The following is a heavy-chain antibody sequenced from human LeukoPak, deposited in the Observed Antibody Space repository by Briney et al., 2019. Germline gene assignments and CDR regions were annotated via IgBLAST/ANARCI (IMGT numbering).Heavy chain of an antibody. V-gene: IGHV3-11*04. D-gene: IGHD2-21*01. Sequence: GGSLRLSCAASGFPFSDYYMSWIRQAPGKGLEWVSHISSSGSTIYYADSVKGRFTISRDNAKNSLYLQMNSLRAEDTAVYYCARDFSGGDLDYWGQGTLVTVSS. CDR1: GFPFSDYY. CDR2: ISSSGSTI. J-gene: IGHJ4*02. CDR3: ARDFSGGDLDY.